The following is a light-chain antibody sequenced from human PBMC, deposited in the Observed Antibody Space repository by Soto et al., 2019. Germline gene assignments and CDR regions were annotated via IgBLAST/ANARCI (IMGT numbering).Light chain of an antibody. CDR2: EVN. J-gene: IGLJ2*01. Sequence: QSALTQPPSASGSPGQSVTISCTGTSSDVGGYNYVSWYQQHPGKAPKLMIYEVNKRPSGVPDRFSGSKSGNTASLTVSGLQAEDEADYYWSSYGGSSNLVFGGGTKLTVL. CDR1: SSDVGGYNY. CDR3: SSYGGSSNLV. V-gene: IGLV2-8*01.